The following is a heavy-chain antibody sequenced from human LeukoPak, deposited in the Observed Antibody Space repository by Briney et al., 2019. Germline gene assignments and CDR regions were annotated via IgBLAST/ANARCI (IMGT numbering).Heavy chain of an antibody. Sequence: ASVNVSCKASGYTFTGYYMHWVRQAPGQGLEWMGWINPNSGGTNYAQKFQGRVTMTRDTSISTAYMELSRLRSDDTAVYYCARGLYCSSTSCYRFDPWGQGTLVTVSS. CDR3: ARGLYCSSTSCYRFDP. V-gene: IGHV1-2*02. J-gene: IGHJ5*02. CDR2: INPNSGGT. CDR1: GYTFTGYY. D-gene: IGHD2-2*01.